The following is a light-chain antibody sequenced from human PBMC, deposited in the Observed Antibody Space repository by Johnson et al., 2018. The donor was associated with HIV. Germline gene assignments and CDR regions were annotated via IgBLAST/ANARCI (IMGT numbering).Light chain of an antibody. CDR3: GPWDSSLSALYV. CDR2: DNN. J-gene: IGLJ1*01. CDR1: SSYIGNNY. Sequence: QSVLTQPPSVSAAPGQKVSISCSGSSSYIGNNYVSWYQQLPGTAPKLLIYDNNKRPSGIPDRFSGSKSGTSATLGITGLQTGDEADYYCGPWDSSLSALYVFGTGTKVTVL. V-gene: IGLV1-51*01.